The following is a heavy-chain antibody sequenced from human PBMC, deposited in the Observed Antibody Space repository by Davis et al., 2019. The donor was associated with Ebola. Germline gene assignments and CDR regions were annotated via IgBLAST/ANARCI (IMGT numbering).Heavy chain of an antibody. V-gene: IGHV3-20*04. CDR2: INWNGGST. D-gene: IGHD1-26*01. J-gene: IGHJ6*02. CDR1: GFTFDDYG. Sequence: PGGSLRLSCAASGFTFDDYGMSWVRQAPGKGLEWVSGINWNGGSTGYADSVKGRFTISRDNAKNSLYLQMNSLRAEDTALYYCARDMGATMGYYYYGMDVWGQGTTVTVSS. CDR3: ARDMGATMGYYYYGMDV.